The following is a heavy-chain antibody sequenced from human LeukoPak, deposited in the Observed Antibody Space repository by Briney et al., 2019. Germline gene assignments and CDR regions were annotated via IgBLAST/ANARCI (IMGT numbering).Heavy chain of an antibody. Sequence: GGSLRLSCAASGFTFSNYDMNWVRQAPGKGLEWVSYISRSGDTIYFADSVKGRFTISRDNAKNSLYLQMSSLRAEDTAVYYCARDYASDYWGQGTLVTVSS. V-gene: IGHV3-48*03. J-gene: IGHJ4*02. CDR2: ISRSGDTI. CDR1: GFTFSNYD. CDR3: ARDYASDY. D-gene: IGHD3-10*01.